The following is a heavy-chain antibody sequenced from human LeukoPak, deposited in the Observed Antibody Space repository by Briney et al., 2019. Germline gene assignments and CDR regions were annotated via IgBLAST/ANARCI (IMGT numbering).Heavy chain of an antibody. D-gene: IGHD1-26*01. J-gene: IGHJ4*02. V-gene: IGHV3-21*01. Sequence: GGSLRLPCAASGFTFSSYTMNWVRQAPGKGLEWVSSISSSSSYIYYADSVKGRFTISRDNAKNSLNLQMNSLRAEDTAVYYCARDWEGPLGYFDYWGQGTLVTVSS. CDR2: ISSSSSYI. CDR1: GFTFSSYT. CDR3: ARDWEGPLGYFDY.